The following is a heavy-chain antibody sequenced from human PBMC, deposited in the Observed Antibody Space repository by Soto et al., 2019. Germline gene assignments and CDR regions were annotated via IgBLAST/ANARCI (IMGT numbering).Heavy chain of an antibody. D-gene: IGHD6-19*01. J-gene: IGHJ4*02. CDR2: IHHSGKS. Sequence: PSETLSLTYNFSGASNRASYWTGIRQSPGQGLEFIGCIHHSGKSNYSPSLRSRVTMSVDTSKNLFSLKLNSMTAADTAIYYCARVGGSGWNFDSWGQGILVTVSS. V-gene: IGHV4-59*01. CDR1: GASNRASY. CDR3: ARVGGSGWNFDS.